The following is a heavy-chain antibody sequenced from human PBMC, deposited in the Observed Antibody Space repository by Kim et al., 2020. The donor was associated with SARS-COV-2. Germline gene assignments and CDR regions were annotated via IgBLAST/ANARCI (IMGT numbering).Heavy chain of an antibody. CDR3: AREAARYYYGSGTPSY. D-gene: IGHD3-10*01. CDR2: ISYDGSNK. V-gene: IGHV3-30*04. Sequence: GGSLRLSCAASGFTFSSYAMHWVRQAPGKGLEWVAVISYDGSNKYYADSVKGRFTISRDNSKNTLYLQMNSLRAEDTAVYYCAREAARYYYGSGTPSYWGEGRLVTVSA. CDR1: GFTFSSYA. J-gene: IGHJ4*02.